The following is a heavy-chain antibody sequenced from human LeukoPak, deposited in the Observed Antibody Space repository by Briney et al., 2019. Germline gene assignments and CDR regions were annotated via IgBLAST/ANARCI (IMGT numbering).Heavy chain of an antibody. J-gene: IGHJ4*02. V-gene: IGHV3-64*01. Sequence: GGSLRLSCAVSGFTFSTYAMHWVRQAPGKGLEYVSAISSNGGSTYYANSVKGRFTISRDNSKNTLYLQMGSLRAEDMAVYYCARGGGDCSSTSCYLEYWGQGTLVTVSS. CDR3: ARGGGDCSSTSCYLEY. D-gene: IGHD2-2*01. CDR2: ISSNGGST. CDR1: GFTFSTYA.